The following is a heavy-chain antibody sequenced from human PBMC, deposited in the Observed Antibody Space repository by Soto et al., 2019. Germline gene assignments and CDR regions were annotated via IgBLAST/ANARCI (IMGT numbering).Heavy chain of an antibody. CDR1: GFTFSNAW. CDR2: IKSKTDGGTT. J-gene: IGHJ4*02. D-gene: IGHD3-10*01. V-gene: IGHV3-15*01. Sequence: GESLRLSCAASGFTFSNAWMSWVRQAPGKGLEWVGRIKSKTDGGTTDYAAPVKGRFTISRDDSKNTLYLQMNSLKTEDTAVYYCTTLLWFGELLFRLGDYWGQGTLVTVSS. CDR3: TTLLWFGELLFRLGDY.